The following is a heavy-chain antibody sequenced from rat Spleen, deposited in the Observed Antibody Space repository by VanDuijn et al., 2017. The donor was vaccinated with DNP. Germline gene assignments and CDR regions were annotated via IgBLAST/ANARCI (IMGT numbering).Heavy chain of an antibody. D-gene: IGHD5-1*01. V-gene: IGHV5-22*01. CDR3: ARHNWERGLFDY. CDR1: GFTFSDYY. CDR2: ISYDGGST. Sequence: EVQLVESGGGLVQPGRSLKLSCAAPGFTFSDYYMAWVRQAPTKGLEWVAYISYDGGSTYYGDSVKGRLTISRDNAKSTLYLQINSLRSEDMATYYCARHNWERGLFDYWGQGVMVTVSS. J-gene: IGHJ2*01.